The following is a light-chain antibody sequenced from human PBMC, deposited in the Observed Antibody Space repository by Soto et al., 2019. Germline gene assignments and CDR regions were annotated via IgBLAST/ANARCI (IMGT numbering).Light chain of an antibody. CDR1: QSISDS. Sequence: DIQMTQSPSSLSASVGDRVTITCRASQSISDSLNWYQRKPGKAPRLLIYAASTLQSGVPSRFSGSGSGTDFILTISSLQPEDVSTYYCQQSYTTQLFTFGPGTKVDIK. J-gene: IGKJ3*01. V-gene: IGKV1-39*01. CDR3: QQSYTTQLFT. CDR2: AAS.